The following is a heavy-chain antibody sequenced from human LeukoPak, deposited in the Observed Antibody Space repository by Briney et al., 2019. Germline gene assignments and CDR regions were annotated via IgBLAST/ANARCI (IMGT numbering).Heavy chain of an antibody. V-gene: IGHV4-34*01. J-gene: IGHJ4*02. Sequence: SETLSLTCAVYGGSFSGYYWSWIRQPPGKGLEWIGEINHSGSTNYNPSLKSRVTISVDRSKNQFSLKLSSVTAADTAVYYCASSSLEVATTMESYFDYWGQGTLVTVSS. CDR3: ASSSLEVATTMESYFDY. D-gene: IGHD5-12*01. CDR1: GGSFSGYY. CDR2: INHSGST.